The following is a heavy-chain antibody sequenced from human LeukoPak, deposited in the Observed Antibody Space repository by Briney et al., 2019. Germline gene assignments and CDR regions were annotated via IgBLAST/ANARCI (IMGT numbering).Heavy chain of an antibody. J-gene: IGHJ4*02. Sequence: GASVKVSCKASGGTFSSYAISWVRQAPGQGLEWMGGIIPIFGTANYAQKFQGRATMTRNTSISTAYMELSSLRSEDTAVYYCATGSGSYLANWGQGTLVTVSS. CDR2: IIPIFGTA. D-gene: IGHD3-10*01. CDR1: GGTFSSYA. CDR3: ATGSGSYLAN. V-gene: IGHV1-69*05.